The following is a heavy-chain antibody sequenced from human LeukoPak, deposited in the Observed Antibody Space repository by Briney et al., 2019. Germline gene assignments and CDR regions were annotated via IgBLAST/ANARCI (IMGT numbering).Heavy chain of an antibody. CDR3: ARGHIAARVYGYYYGMDV. Sequence: SETLSLTCAVYGGSFSGYYWSWIRQPPGKGLEWTGEINHSGSTNYNPSLKSRVTISVDTSKNQFSLKLSSVTAADTAVYYCARGHIAARVYGYYYGMDVWGQGTTVTVSS. CDR2: INHSGST. CDR1: GGSFSGYY. V-gene: IGHV4-34*01. J-gene: IGHJ6*02. D-gene: IGHD6-13*01.